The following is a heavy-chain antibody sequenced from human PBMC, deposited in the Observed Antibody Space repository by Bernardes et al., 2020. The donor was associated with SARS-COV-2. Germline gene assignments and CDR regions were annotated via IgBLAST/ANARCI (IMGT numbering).Heavy chain of an antibody. V-gene: IGHV3-72*01. CDR3: VSHSSGFRSFDF. CDR2: IRKKANSATP. D-gene: IGHD3-22*01. Sequence: GGSLRLSCAASGLTFSDYDINWVRQAPGKGLEWVGRIRKKANSATPEYAASVKGRFTISRDDYKNSVFLQMNSLKIEDTAVYYCVSHSSGFRSFDFWGQGALVTVSS. J-gene: IGHJ4*02. CDR1: GLTFSDYD.